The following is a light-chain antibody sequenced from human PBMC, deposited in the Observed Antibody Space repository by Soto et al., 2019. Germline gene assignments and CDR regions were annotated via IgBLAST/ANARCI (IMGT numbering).Light chain of an antibody. CDR3: LQYNHYPLT. CDR2: KTS. Sequence: DIPMTQSPSTLSASVGDRVTITCRASQSISMWLAWYQQKPGKAPNLLIYKTSSLAGGVPSRFSGSASATEFTLTISSLQPDDFATYFCLQYNHYPLTFGGGTRVEIK. CDR1: QSISMW. J-gene: IGKJ4*01. V-gene: IGKV1-5*03.